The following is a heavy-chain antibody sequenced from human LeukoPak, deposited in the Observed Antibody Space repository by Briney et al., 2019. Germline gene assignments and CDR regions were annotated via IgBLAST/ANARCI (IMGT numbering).Heavy chain of an antibody. Sequence: ASVEVSCKASGYTFSTYDINWVRQAPGQGLEWMGWMNPNSGNTGSAQRFQGRLTMTRNTSISTAYMELSSLRSEDTAVCYCAKQMSGNYIDAFDIWGQGTLVTVSS. CDR2: MNPNSGNT. V-gene: IGHV1-8*01. J-gene: IGHJ3*02. CDR3: AKQMSGNYIDAFDI. D-gene: IGHD1-7*01. CDR1: GYTFSTYD.